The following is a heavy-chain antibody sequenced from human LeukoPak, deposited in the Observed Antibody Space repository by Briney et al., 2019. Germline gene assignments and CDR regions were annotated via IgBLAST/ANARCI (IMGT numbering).Heavy chain of an antibody. CDR1: GGSISSSSYY. CDR2: IYYSGST. CDR3: ARDSYYDSSGYSFDY. J-gene: IGHJ4*02. V-gene: IGHV4-39*07. D-gene: IGHD3-22*01. Sequence: SETLSLTCTVSGGSISSSSYYWGWIRQPPGKGLEWIGSIYYSGSTYYNPSLKSRVTISVDTSKNQFSLKLSSVTAADTAVYYCARDSYYDSSGYSFDYWGQGTLVTVSS.